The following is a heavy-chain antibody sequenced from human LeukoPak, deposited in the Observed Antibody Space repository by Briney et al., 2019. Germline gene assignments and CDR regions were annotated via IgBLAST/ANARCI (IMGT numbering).Heavy chain of an antibody. D-gene: IGHD3-22*01. CDR1: GYTFTGYY. CDR2: INPNSGGT. V-gene: IGHV1-2*02. Sequence: GASVKVSCKASGYTFTGYYMHWVRQAPGQGLEWMGWINPNSGGTNYAQKFQGRVTMTRDTSISTAYMELSRLRSDDTAVYYCARVPYDSSGYYYVYYFDYWGQGTLVTVSS. CDR3: ARVPYDSSGYYYVYYFDY. J-gene: IGHJ4*02.